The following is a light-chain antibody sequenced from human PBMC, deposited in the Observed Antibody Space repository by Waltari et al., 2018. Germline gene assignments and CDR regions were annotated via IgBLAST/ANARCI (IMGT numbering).Light chain of an antibody. CDR2: GNP. CDR3: STWDSSLSAVI. J-gene: IGLJ2*01. Sequence: QSALTQEASVSGTIGQKVTLSCTGNINNVGSYAVGWYQQISHGAPKTVMFGNPLPSGIPDRFSGSKSGTTASLTVSGLQPEDEADYYCSTWDSSLSAVIFGGGTKLTVL. V-gene: IGLV1-44*01. CDR1: INNVGSYA.